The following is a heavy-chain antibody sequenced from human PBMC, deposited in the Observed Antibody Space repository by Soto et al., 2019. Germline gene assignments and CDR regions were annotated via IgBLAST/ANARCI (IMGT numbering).Heavy chain of an antibody. CDR1: GYSFITYW. CDR3: ARQGDSQAFDI. Sequence: PGESLKISCEASGYSFITYWFGWVRQMPGKGLEWMGIIYPSDSHTYYSPSFQGRVTFSVDKSISAAHLQWSSLKASDTAMYYCARQGDSQAFDIWGQGTMVTVSS. V-gene: IGHV5-51*01. CDR2: IYPSDSHT. J-gene: IGHJ3*02. D-gene: IGHD2-21*02.